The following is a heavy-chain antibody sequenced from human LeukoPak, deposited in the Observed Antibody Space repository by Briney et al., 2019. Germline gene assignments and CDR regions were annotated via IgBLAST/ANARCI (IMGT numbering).Heavy chain of an antibody. Sequence: ASVKVSCKASGYTFTSYDINWVRQATGQGLEWLGWMNSNSGNAGYAQQFQGGVTMTRSTSISTAYMELSSLTSEDTAVYYCARSPSNVVGGPDLEHWGQGTLVTVSS. CDR2: MNSNSGNA. D-gene: IGHD1-26*01. CDR3: ARSPSNVVGGPDLEH. V-gene: IGHV1-8*01. J-gene: IGHJ1*01. CDR1: GYTFTSYD.